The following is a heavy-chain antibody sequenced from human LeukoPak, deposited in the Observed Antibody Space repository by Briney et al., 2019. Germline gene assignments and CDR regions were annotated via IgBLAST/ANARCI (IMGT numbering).Heavy chain of an antibody. CDR1: GGSISSGGYS. V-gene: IGHV4-30-2*01. Sequence: TLSLTCAVSGGSISSGGYSWSWIRQPPGKGLEWIGYIYHSGSTYYNPSLKSRVTISVDKSKNQFSLKLSSVTAADTAVYYCARAVAGPFFFDYWGQGTLVTVSS. J-gene: IGHJ4*02. CDR2: IYHSGST. D-gene: IGHD6-19*01. CDR3: ARAVAGPFFFDY.